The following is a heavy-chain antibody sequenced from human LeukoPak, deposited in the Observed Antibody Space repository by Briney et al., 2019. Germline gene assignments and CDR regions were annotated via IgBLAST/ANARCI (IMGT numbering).Heavy chain of an antibody. V-gene: IGHV3-7*01. J-gene: IGHJ4*02. CDR1: GFTFSNYW. D-gene: IGHD3-22*01. CDR2: IKPDGSEK. Sequence: GGSLRLSCAASGFTFSNYWMTWVRQAPGKGLEWVANIKPDGSEKRYVDSVQGRFTFYRDNAKNSLYLQMDSLSAEDTAVYYCARYNYYDSSGHLYWGQGTLVTVSS. CDR3: ARYNYYDSSGHLY.